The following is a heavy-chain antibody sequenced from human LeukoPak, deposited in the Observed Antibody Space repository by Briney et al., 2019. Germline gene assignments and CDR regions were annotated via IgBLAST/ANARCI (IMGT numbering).Heavy chain of an antibody. CDR1: GFTFGAFA. CDR3: AKDLNSGDGKWEFDP. CDR2: ILASGRTT. D-gene: IGHD4-17*01. V-gene: IGHV3-23*01. Sequence: QSGGSLRLSCAASGFTFGAFAMAWVRQAPGKGLEWVSGILASGRTTYYADSVKGRFTISRDNSKNTVYLQMDSLGADDTAIYFCAKDLNSGDGKWEFDPWGQGTLVTVP. J-gene: IGHJ5*02.